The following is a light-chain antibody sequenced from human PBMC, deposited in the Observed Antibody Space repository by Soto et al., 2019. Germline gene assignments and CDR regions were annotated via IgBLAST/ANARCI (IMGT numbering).Light chain of an antibody. Sequence: IQLTQSPSSLSASVGDRVTITCRASQGISSCLAWYQQKPGKAPQLLIYAASTLQSRVPSRFSGSGSGTDFTLTISSLQPEDFASYYCQQLNSYPITFGQGTRLEIK. CDR1: QGISSC. J-gene: IGKJ5*01. CDR3: QQLNSYPIT. CDR2: AAS. V-gene: IGKV1-9*01.